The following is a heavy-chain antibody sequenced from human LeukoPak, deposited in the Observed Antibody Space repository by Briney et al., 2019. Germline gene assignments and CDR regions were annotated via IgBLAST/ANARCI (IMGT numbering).Heavy chain of an antibody. J-gene: IGHJ1*01. Sequence: GGSLRLSCAASGFTFDSYAMSWVRQAPGKGLEWVSGISGSGRTTYYADSVKGRFTISRDNSKNTLYLQMNSLRAEDTAVYYCASARESCIGSTCYEYFHHWGQGTPLTVSS. CDR1: GFTFDSYA. CDR3: ASARESCIGSTCYEYFHH. CDR2: ISGSGRTT. D-gene: IGHD2-2*01. V-gene: IGHV3-23*01.